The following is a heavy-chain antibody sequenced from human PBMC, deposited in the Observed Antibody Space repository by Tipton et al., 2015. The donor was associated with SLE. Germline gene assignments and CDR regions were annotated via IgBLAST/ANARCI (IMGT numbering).Heavy chain of an antibody. Sequence: SLRLSCAASGVTFSSYSMNWVRQAPGKGLEWVSSISSSSSYIYYADSVKGRFTISRDNAKTTLYLQMNSLTAADTAIYFWAKQPYFRYSMDVWGKGTTVTVSS. CDR3: AKQPYFRYSMDV. V-gene: IGHV3-21*04. CDR1: GVTFSSYS. J-gene: IGHJ6*03. CDR2: ISSSSSYI. D-gene: IGHD2/OR15-2a*01.